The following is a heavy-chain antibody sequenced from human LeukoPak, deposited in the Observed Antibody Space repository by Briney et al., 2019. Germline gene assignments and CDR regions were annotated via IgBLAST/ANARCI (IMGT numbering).Heavy chain of an antibody. Sequence: GGSLRLSCAASGFTFSTYGMSWVRQAPGKGLEWVSGIRGSGDTTYYVDSVKGRFTISRDNSKNTLYLQMNSLRAEDTAVYYCYGDYVAYWGQGTLVTVSS. CDR1: GFTFSTYG. CDR2: IRGSGDTT. V-gene: IGHV3-23*01. J-gene: IGHJ4*02. CDR3: YGDYVAY. D-gene: IGHD4-17*01.